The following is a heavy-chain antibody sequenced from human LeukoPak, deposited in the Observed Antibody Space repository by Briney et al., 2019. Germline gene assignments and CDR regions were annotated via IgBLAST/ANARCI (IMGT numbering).Heavy chain of an antibody. D-gene: IGHD2-21*02. CDR3: ARAYCGGDCQESDAFDI. CDR1: GGSFSGYY. J-gene: IGHJ3*02. CDR2: INHSGST. Sequence: PSETPSLTCAVYGGSFSGYYWSWIRQPPGKGLEWIGEINHSGSTNYNPSLKSRVTISVDTSKNQFSLKLSSVTAADTAVYYCARAYCGGDCQESDAFDIWGQGTMVTVSS. V-gene: IGHV4-34*01.